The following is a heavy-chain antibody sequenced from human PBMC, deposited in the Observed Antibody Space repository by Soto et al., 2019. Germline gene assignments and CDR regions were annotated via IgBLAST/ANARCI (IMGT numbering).Heavy chain of an antibody. J-gene: IGHJ4*02. CDR1: GGSISSGGYS. D-gene: IGHD4-4*01. Sequence: PSETLSLTCTVAGGSISSGGYSWSWIRQPPGKGLEWIGYIYHSGSTYYNPSLKSRVTISVDRSKNQFSLKLSSVTAADTAVYYCARGMTTVTTLDYWGQGTLVTVSS. CDR3: ARGMTTVTTLDY. V-gene: IGHV4-30-2*01. CDR2: IYHSGST.